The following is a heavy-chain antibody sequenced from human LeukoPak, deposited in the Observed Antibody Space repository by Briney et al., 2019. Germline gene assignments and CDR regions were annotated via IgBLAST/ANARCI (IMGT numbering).Heavy chain of an antibody. CDR1: GFTFSSYS. CDR2: ISSSSSYI. V-gene: IGHV3-21*01. J-gene: IGHJ3*02. Sequence: GGSLRLSCAASGFTFSSYSMNWVRQAPGKGLEWVSSISSSSSYIYYADSAKGRFTISRDYAKNSLYLQMNSLRAEDTAVYYCASYSAYGSDAFDIWGQGTMVTVSS. CDR3: ASYSAYGSDAFDI. D-gene: IGHD2-15*01.